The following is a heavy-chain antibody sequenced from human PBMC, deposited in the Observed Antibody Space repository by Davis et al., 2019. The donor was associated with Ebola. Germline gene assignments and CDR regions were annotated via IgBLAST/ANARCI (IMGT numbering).Heavy chain of an antibody. D-gene: IGHD3-16*02. Sequence: SETLSLTCTVSGYSISSGFSWGWIRQPQGKGLEWIRSMYHNGRANYNPSLKSRVTISLDTSRNQFSLKLTSVTAADTAVYYCARDFVHWGQGTLVPVSS. CDR3: ARDFVH. CDR1: GYSISSGFS. J-gene: IGHJ4*02. CDR2: MYHNGRA. V-gene: IGHV4-38-2*02.